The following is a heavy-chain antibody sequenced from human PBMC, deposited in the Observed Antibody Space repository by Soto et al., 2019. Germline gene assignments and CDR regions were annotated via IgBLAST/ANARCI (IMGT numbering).Heavy chain of an antibody. CDR2: IKPDGSEQ. CDR3: ARGNWNYYYGFDV. D-gene: IGHD1-20*01. Sequence: PGGSLRLSCAASEFTFDKYYMTWVRQAPGKGPEWVANIKPDGSEQYYVDSVKGRFTISRDNANNSLYLQMNSLRAEDTAAYFCARGNWNYYYGFDVCGQGTTVTVSS. V-gene: IGHV3-7*01. J-gene: IGHJ6*02. CDR1: EFTFDKYY.